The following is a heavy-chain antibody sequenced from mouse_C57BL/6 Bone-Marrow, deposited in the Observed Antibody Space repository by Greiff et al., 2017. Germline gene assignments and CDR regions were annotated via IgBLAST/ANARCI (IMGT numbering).Heavy chain of an antibody. J-gene: IGHJ4*01. D-gene: IGHD4-1*01. V-gene: IGHV5-4*01. CDR1: GFTFSSYA. Sequence: EVQVVESGGGLVKPGGSLKLSCAASGFTFSSYAMSWVRQTPEKRLEWVATISDGGSYTYYPDNVKGRFTISRDNAKNNLYLQMSPLKSEDTAMYYCARGLNWPGAMDYWGQGTSVTVSS. CDR2: ISDGGSYT. CDR3: ARGLNWPGAMDY.